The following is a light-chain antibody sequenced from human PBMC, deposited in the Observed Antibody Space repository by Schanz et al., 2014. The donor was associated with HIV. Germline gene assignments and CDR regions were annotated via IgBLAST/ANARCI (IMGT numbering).Light chain of an antibody. J-gene: IGLJ3*02. CDR1: SSDVGHYNL. CDR2: DVS. CDR3: CSYASSGTWV. V-gene: IGLV2-23*02. Sequence: QSALTQPASVSGSPGQSITISCTGTSSDVGHYNLVSWYQQHPGKAPKLMIYDVSVRPSGVSHRFSGSKSDNTASLTISGLQAEDEADYYCCSYASSGTWVFGGGTKLTVL.